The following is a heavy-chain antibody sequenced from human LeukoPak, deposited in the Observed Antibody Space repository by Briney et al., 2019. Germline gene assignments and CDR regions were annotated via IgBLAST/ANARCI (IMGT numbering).Heavy chain of an antibody. CDR3: AKDYGYYDSSGYPQE. Sequence: PGGTLRLSCAASGFTFSNYGMNWVRQAPGKGLEWVSGITGSGGNTYYADSVKGRFTISRDNSKNTMYLQMNSLRAEDTAVYYCAKDYGYYDSSGYPQEWGQGTLVTVSS. D-gene: IGHD3-22*01. CDR1: GFTFSNYG. CDR2: ITGSGGNT. V-gene: IGHV3-23*01. J-gene: IGHJ4*02.